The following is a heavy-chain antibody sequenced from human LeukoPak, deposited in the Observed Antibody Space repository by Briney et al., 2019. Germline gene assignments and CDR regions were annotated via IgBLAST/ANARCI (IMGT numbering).Heavy chain of an antibody. CDR2: ISGSGGST. CDR3: AKDPFGGWDY. V-gene: IGHV3-23*01. J-gene: IGHJ4*02. CDR1: GFTFSSYA. Sequence: GGSLRLSCAASGFTFSSYAMSWVRQAPGKGLEWASAISGSGGSTYYADSVKGRFTISRDNSKNTLYLQRNSLRAEDTAVYYCAKDPFGGWDYWGQGTLVTVSS. D-gene: IGHD3-16*01.